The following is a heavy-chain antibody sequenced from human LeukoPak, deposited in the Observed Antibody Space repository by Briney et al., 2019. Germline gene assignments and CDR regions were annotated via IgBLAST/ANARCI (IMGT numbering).Heavy chain of an antibody. J-gene: IGHJ3*02. V-gene: IGHV3-15*01. D-gene: IGHD1-26*01. CDR3: TTGSYYTTGAYDI. CDR1: GFTFSNAW. Sequence: GGSLRLSCVASGFTFSNAWMTWVRQGPGTGLEWVGRIKSKVNGGTADHAAPVKGRFTISRDDSRNTLYLHMDSLKTEDTAMYYCTTGSYYTTGAYDIWGQGTMVTVSS. CDR2: IKSKVNGGTA.